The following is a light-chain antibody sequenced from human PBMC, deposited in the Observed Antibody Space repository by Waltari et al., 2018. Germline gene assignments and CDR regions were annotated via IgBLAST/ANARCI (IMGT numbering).Light chain of an antibody. CDR3: CSYAGSYTWV. CDR2: HVS. Sequence: QSALTQPRSVSGSPGQSVTISCTGTSSDVGSYNYVSWYQQHPGKAPKLMIYHVSNRPSGVPARFSGSKSGNTASLTISGLQAEDEADYYCCSYAGSYTWVFGGGTKLTVL. J-gene: IGLJ3*02. V-gene: IGLV2-11*01. CDR1: SSDVGSYNY.